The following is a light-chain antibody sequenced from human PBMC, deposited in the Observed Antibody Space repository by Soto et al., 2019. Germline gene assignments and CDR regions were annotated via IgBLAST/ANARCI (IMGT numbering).Light chain of an antibody. CDR1: SSNIGSNT. V-gene: IGLV1-44*01. J-gene: IGLJ1*01. Sequence: QSVLTQPPSASGTPGQRVIISCSGSSSNIGSNTVNWYQQLLGTAPKLLIYSHNQRPSGVPDRFSGSKSGTSASLAISGLQSEDEADYYCAKWDDSLDGYVFGTGTKLTVL. CDR2: SHN. CDR3: AKWDDSLDGYV.